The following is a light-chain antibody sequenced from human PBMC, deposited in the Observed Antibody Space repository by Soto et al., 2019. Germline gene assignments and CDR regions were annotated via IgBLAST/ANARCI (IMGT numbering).Light chain of an antibody. CDR3: QQYNNWPLT. V-gene: IGKV3D-15*01. CDR1: QSVSSN. J-gene: IGKJ4*01. Sequence: EIVMTQSPATLSVSPGKSATLVCRASQSVSSNLAWYQQKHGQAPRLLIYGASTRATGIPARFSGSGSGTEFTLTISSLQSEDFAVYYCQQYNNWPLTFGGGTKVDI. CDR2: GAS.